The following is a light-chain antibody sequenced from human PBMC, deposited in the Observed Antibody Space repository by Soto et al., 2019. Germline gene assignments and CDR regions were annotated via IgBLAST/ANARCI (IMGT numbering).Light chain of an antibody. CDR2: DDI. V-gene: IGLV2-23*01. CDR3: CSYAGTGTDNYV. CDR1: SSDIGSYNF. J-gene: IGLJ1*01. Sequence: QSVLTQPASVSGSPGQSITISCTGTSSDIGSYNFVSWYQQHPGEAPKFMIYDDIKRPSGVSNRFSGSKSGNTASLTISGLQAEDEADYYCCSYAGTGTDNYVFGSGTKVTVL.